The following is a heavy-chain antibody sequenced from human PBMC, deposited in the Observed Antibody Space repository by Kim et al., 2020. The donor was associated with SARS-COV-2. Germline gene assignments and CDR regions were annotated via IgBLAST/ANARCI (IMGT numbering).Heavy chain of an antibody. D-gene: IGHD2-8*01. CDR2: ISIGGGT. Sequence: GGSLRLSCVASGSTFNNYDMDWVRQAPGKGLQWVSSISIGGGTDYADSVKGRFTISSDDSKNMLYLQMNSLRAEDTALYFCAKDSLSDGVYTVDYLGRGGLVAVAS. CDR3: AKDSLSDGVYTVDY. V-gene: IGHV3-53*01. J-gene: IGHJ4*02. CDR1: GSTFNNYD.